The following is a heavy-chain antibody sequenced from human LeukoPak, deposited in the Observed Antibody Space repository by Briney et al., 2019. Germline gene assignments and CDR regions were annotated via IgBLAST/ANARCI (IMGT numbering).Heavy chain of an antibody. CDR2: INPSGGST. J-gene: IGHJ4*02. V-gene: IGHV1-46*01. CDR1: GYTFTSYY. D-gene: IGHD6-19*01. CDR3: ARDYSSGWPFDH. Sequence: ASVNVSCKASGYTFTSYYMHWVRQAPGQGLEWMGIINPSGGSTSYAQKFQGRVTMTRDTSTSTVYMELSSLRSEDTAVYYCARDYSSGWPFDHWGQGTLVTVSS.